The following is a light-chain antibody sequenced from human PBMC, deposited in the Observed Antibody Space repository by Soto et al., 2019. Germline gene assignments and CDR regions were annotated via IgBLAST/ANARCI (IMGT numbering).Light chain of an antibody. CDR1: QSVSSN. CDR2: GAS. J-gene: IGKJ1*01. Sequence: ERVMTMSTATLSVSPGERATLSCRASQSVSSNLARYQQKPGQAPRLLIYGASTRATGIPARFSGSGSGTEFTLTISSLQSEDFAVYYCQQYNNWPRTFGQGTKVDIK. CDR3: QQYNNWPRT. V-gene: IGKV3-15*01.